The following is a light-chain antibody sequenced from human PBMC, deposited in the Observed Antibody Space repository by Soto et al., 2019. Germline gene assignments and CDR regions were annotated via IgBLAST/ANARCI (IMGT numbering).Light chain of an antibody. V-gene: IGKV3-20*01. CDR2: GAS. CDR1: QSVNNNY. CDR3: QQYDTSLPYT. Sequence: EIVLPQSPGTLSLSPGDRATLSCEASQSVNNNYLAWYQHKPGQAPRLLIYGASSRATGIPDRFSGSGSGTDFTLTIRRLEPEDLAVYYCQQYDTSLPYTFGGGTKVEIK. J-gene: IGKJ4*01.